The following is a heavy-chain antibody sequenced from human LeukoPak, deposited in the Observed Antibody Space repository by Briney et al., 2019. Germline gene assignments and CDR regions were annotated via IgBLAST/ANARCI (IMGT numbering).Heavy chain of an antibody. Sequence: PGGSLRLSCAASGFTVSDNYMSWVRQAPGKGLEWVSVIYSGGSTYYADSVKGRFTISRDNSKNTLYLQMNSLRAEDTAVYYCARERLDDYGDSSFDYWGQGTLVTVSS. CDR3: ARERLDDYGDSSFDY. V-gene: IGHV3-53*01. CDR1: GFTVSDNY. D-gene: IGHD4-17*01. CDR2: IYSGGST. J-gene: IGHJ4*02.